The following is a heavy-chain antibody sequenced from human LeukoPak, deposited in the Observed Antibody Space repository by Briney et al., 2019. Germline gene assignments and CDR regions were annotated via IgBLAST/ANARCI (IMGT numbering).Heavy chain of an antibody. CDR1: GFSLSSNPMG. D-gene: IGHD1/OR15-1a*01. V-gene: IGHV2-5*02. CDR3: AHRLDLVGNWHSGAFDF. Sequence: SGPTLVKPTETLTLTCTFSGFSLSSNPMGVGWIRQPPGKALEWLALIYWDDDKRYRPSLQNRLTITKDTSKNQVVLTMTNMDPVDTATYFCAHRLDLVGNWHSGAFDFWGRGTMVTVSS. CDR2: IYWDDDK. J-gene: IGHJ3*01.